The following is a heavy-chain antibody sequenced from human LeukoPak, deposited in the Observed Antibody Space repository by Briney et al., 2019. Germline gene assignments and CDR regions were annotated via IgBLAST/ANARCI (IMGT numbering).Heavy chain of an antibody. V-gene: IGHV4-30-4*01. Sequence: SQTLSLTCTVSGGSISSGDYYWSWFRQPPGKGLEWIGYIYYSGSTNYNPSLKSRVTISVDTSKNQFSLKLSSVTAADTAVYYCARERITMVRGVIDYGMDVWGQGTTVTVSS. CDR2: IYYSGST. D-gene: IGHD3-10*01. J-gene: IGHJ6*02. CDR1: GGSISSGDYY. CDR3: ARERITMVRGVIDYGMDV.